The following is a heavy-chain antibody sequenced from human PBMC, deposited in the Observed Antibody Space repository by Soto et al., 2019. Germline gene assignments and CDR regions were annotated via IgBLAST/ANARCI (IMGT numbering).Heavy chain of an antibody. CDR1: GFTLSNYW. D-gene: IGHD7-27*01. V-gene: IGHV3-7*03. Sequence: GGSLRLSCAASGFTLSNYWMTWVRQAPGKGLEWVANIDKDGSQKNYVDSVKGRFTIARDNGQNSLSLQINSLRVEDTAVYYCVRELGLAYWGQGALVTVSS. CDR3: VRELGLAY. CDR2: IDKDGSQK. J-gene: IGHJ4*02.